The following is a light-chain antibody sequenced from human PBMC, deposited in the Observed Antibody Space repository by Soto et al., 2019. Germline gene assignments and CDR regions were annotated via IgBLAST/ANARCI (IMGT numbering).Light chain of an antibody. CDR1: QSVSSN. Sequence: EIVMTQSPATLSVSPGERATLSCRASQSVSSNLAWYQQKPGQAPRLLIYGASSRATGIPDRFSGSGSGTEFTLTISSLLSEDFAVYHGQQYNNWPPFTFGPGTKVDI. CDR3: QQYNNWPPFT. J-gene: IGKJ3*01. CDR2: GAS. V-gene: IGKV3D-15*01.